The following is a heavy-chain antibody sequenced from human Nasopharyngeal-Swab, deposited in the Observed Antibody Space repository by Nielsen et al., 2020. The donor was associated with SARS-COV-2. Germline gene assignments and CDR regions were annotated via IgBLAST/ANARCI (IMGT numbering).Heavy chain of an antibody. J-gene: IGHJ4*02. D-gene: IGHD1-7*01. CDR1: GYTFTTYG. CDR3: ARVWEDWNYGDY. CDR2: LSAYNGNR. V-gene: IGHV1-18*01. Sequence: ASVKVSCKASGYTFTTYGIGWVRQAPGQGLEWMGWLSAYNGNRNYAQKFQGRVTMTTDTSTSTAYMELRSLRSDDTALYYCARVWEDWNYGDYWGQGTLVTVSS.